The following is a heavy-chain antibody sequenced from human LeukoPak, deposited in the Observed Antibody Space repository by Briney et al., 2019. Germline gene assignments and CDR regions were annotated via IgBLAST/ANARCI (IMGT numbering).Heavy chain of an antibody. CDR3: ARGVLRYFDWLLGDFDY. CDR1: GCILTEYY. V-gene: IGHV1-2*02. Sequence: SVTVSRKASGCILTEYYMHGLGPAGGRGGAGMGWIYPNSGGTNYAQKFQGRVTMTSDPSISTAYMELSRLRSDDTAVYYCARGVLRYFDWLLGDFDYWGQGTLVTVSS. CDR2: IYPNSGGT. D-gene: IGHD3-9*01. J-gene: IGHJ4*02.